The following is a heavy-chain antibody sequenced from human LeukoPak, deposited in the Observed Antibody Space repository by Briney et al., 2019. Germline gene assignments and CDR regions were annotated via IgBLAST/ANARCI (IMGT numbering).Heavy chain of an antibody. CDR2: TRRGTNSYTT. CDR3: TRDGGEGGNSAFDI. J-gene: IGHJ3*02. CDR1: GFTFSDYI. V-gene: IGHV3-72*01. D-gene: IGHD3-16*01. Sequence: GGSLRLSCAASGFTFSDYILDWVRQAPGKGLEWVGRTRRGTNSYTTEYAASVKGRFIISRDDSKNSLYLHMNSLKTEDTAVYHCTRDGGEGGNSAFDIWGQGTMVTVSS.